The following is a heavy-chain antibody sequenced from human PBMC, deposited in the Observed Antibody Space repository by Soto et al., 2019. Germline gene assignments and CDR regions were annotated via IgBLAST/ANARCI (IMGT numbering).Heavy chain of an antibody. CDR1: GASISSRNW. D-gene: IGHD2-8*01. Sequence: PSETLSLTCGVSGASISSRNWWSWVRQSPAKGLEWIGEIYHTGTTNYNPSLKSRVTLSVDKPKNQFSLTLTSVTAADTAVYHCAKRSIVPLNWFDPWGQGTLVTVSS. CDR3: AKRSIVPLNWFDP. V-gene: IGHV4-4*02. CDR2: IYHTGTT. J-gene: IGHJ5*02.